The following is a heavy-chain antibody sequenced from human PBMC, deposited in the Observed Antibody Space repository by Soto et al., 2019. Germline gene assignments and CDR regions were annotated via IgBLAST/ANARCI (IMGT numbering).Heavy chain of an antibody. Sequence: EVQLVESGGGLVQPGGSLRLSCAASGFTVSSKYMTWVRQAPGKGLEWVSLIQSGGTTYYAASVKGRFTISRDTSENTLHLQMDSLRVEDTAVYYCARDDVLCDGGRCSGIPLDVWGKGNTVTVSS. J-gene: IGHJ6*04. V-gene: IGHV3-66*01. CDR3: ARDDVLCDGGRCSGIPLDV. D-gene: IGHD2-15*01. CDR1: GFTVSSKY. CDR2: IQSGGTT.